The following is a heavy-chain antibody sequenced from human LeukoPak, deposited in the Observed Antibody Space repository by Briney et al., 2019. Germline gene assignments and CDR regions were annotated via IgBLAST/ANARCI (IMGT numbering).Heavy chain of an antibody. J-gene: IGHJ4*02. D-gene: IGHD3-3*01. V-gene: IGHV1-2*02. Sequence: GASVKVSCKASGYTFTGYYMHWVRQAPGQGFEWMGWINPNSGGTNYAQKFQGRVTMTRDTSISTAYMELSRLRSDDTAVYYCARDGPVLRFLEWLFENWGQGTLVTVSS. CDR1: GYTFTGYY. CDR3: ARDGPVLRFLEWLFEN. CDR2: INPNSGGT.